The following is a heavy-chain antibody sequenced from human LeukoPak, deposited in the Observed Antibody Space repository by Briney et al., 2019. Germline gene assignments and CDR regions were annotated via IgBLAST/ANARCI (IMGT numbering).Heavy chain of an antibody. J-gene: IGHJ4*02. CDR1: GFTFSSYA. Sequence: GGSLRLSCAASGFTFSSYAMHWVRQAPGKGLEWVAVISYDGSNKYYADSVKGRFTISRDNSKNTLYLQMNSLRAEDTAVYYCAKNGDYFDYWGQGTLVTVSS. CDR3: AKNGDYFDY. V-gene: IGHV3-30*18. D-gene: IGHD4-17*01. CDR2: ISYDGSNK.